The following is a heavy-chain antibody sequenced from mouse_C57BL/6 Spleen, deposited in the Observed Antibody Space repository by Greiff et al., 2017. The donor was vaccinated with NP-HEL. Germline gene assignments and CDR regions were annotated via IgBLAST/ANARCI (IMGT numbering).Heavy chain of an antibody. CDR2: IYPGSGNT. CDR3: ARDTTVGWYFDV. CDR1: GYTFTDYY. D-gene: IGHD1-1*01. Sequence: VMLVESGAELVRPGASVKLSCKASGYTFTDYYINWVKQRPGQGLEWIARIYPGSGNTYYNEKFKGKATLTAEKSSSTAYMQLSSLTSEDSAVYFCARDTTVGWYFDVWGTGTTVTVSS. V-gene: IGHV1-76*01. J-gene: IGHJ1*03.